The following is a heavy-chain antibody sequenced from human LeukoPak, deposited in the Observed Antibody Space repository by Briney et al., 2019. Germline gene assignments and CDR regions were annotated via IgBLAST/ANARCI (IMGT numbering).Heavy chain of an antibody. CDR2: ISYDGGNQ. Sequence: GGSLTLSCIASEFIFTNYGMHWVRQAPGKGLEWVALISYDGGNQYYADSVRGRFTISRDNSKNTLSLQMNSLKTEDTAVYYCARDPSLRTTADYWGQGTLVTVSS. CDR1: EFIFTNYG. CDR3: ARDPSLRTTADY. J-gene: IGHJ4*02. D-gene: IGHD1-1*01. V-gene: IGHV3-30*03.